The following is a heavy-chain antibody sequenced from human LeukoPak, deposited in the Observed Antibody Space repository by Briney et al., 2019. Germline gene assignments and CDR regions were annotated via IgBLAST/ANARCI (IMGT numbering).Heavy chain of an antibody. CDR3: ARDRESRDSSSWPYFDY. Sequence: SQTLSLTCAISGDSVSSNSAAWNWIRQSPSRGLEWLGRTYNRSKWYNDYAVSVKSRITINPDTSKNQFSLQLNSVTPEDTAVYYCARDRESRDSSSWPYFDYWGQGTLVTVSS. V-gene: IGHV6-1*01. J-gene: IGHJ4*02. CDR2: TYNRSKWYN. CDR1: GDSVSSNSAA. D-gene: IGHD6-13*01.